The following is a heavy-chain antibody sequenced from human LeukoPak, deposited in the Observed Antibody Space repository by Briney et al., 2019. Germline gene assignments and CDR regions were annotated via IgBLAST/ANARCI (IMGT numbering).Heavy chain of an antibody. Sequence: PSETLSLTCTVSGGSISSGGYYWSWIRQHPGKGLEYIGYISYSGSTYYNPSLKSRVTISVDTSKNQFSLKLSSVTAADTAVYYCTRHFDWLLSRDAFDIWGQGTMVTVSS. J-gene: IGHJ3*02. CDR1: GGSISSGGYY. CDR2: ISYSGST. V-gene: IGHV4-31*03. CDR3: TRHFDWLLSRDAFDI. D-gene: IGHD3-9*01.